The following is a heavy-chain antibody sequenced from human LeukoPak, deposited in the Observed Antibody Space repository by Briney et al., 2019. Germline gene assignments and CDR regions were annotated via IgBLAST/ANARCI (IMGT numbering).Heavy chain of an antibody. CDR1: GGSISSSSYY. J-gene: IGHJ4*02. CDR3: AREGRIAVAGEVGYYFDY. V-gene: IGHV4-39*02. CDR2: IYYSGST. D-gene: IGHD6-19*01. Sequence: PSETLSLTCGVSGGSISSSSYYWGWIRQPPGKGLEWIGSIYYSGSTYYNPSLKSRVTISVDTSKNQFSLKLSSVTAADTAVYYCAREGRIAVAGEVGYYFDYWGQGTLVTVSS.